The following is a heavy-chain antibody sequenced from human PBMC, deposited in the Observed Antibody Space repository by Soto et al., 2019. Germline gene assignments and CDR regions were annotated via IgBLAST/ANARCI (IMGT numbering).Heavy chain of an antibody. CDR3: ARVDYYDSSGYLEVYAFDI. D-gene: IGHD3-22*01. CDR1: GFIFSNYN. J-gene: IGHJ3*02. CDR2: ISGSSSYI. Sequence: GGSLRLSCAASGFIFSNYNMNWVRQAPGKGLEWVSSISGSSSYIYYADSVKGRFTISRDNAKNSLYLQMNSLRAEDTAVYYCARVDYYDSSGYLEVYAFDIWGQGTMVTVSS. V-gene: IGHV3-21*01.